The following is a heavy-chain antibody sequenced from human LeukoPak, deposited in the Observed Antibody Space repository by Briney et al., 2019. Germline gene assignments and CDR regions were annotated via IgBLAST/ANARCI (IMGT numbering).Heavy chain of an antibody. CDR3: ARVNYDILTGYYIPHAFDI. D-gene: IGHD3-9*01. V-gene: IGHV1-2*02. CDR1: GYTFTGYY. J-gene: IGHJ3*02. Sequence: ASVKVSCKASGYTFTGYYMHWVRQAPGQGLEWMGWINPNSGGTNYAQKFQGRVTMTTDTSTSTAYMGLRSLRSDDTAVYYCARVNYDILTGYYIPHAFDIWGQGTMVTVSS. CDR2: INPNSGGT.